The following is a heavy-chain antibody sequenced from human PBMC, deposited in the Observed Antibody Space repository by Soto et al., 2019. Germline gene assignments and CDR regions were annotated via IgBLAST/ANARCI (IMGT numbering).Heavy chain of an antibody. D-gene: IGHD3-16*01. CDR3: QGGDF. Sequence: ETLSLTCAVSCGSFRVYFWSWIRQSPDKGLEWIGEINDSGNTYYNPSFKSRLTISVDTSRSQISLRMTSVTAADSAVYYCQGGDFWGQGTRVTVSS. J-gene: IGHJ4*02. V-gene: IGHV4-34*01. CDR1: CGSFRVYF. CDR2: INDSGNT.